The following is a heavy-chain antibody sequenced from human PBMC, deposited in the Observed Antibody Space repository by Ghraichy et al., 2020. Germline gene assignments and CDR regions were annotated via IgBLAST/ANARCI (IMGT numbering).Heavy chain of an antibody. CDR2: IYPVYSDT. D-gene: IGHD5-12*01. CDR1: GYRFSKYW. J-gene: IGHJ4*02. Sequence: GESLNISCKGSGYRFSKYWIAWLRQMPGKGLEWMGIIYPVYSDTRYSPSFQGQVSMSADESISTAYLQWSRLKASDTAMSYCAKLARGYSGYDSPYYLDYWGQGTLVTPSS. V-gene: IGHV5-51*01. CDR3: AKLARGYSGYDSPYYLDY.